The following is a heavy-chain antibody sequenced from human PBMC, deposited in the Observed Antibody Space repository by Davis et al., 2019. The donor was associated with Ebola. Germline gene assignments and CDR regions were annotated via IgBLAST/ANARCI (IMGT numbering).Heavy chain of an antibody. V-gene: IGHV1-69*13. D-gene: IGHD6-25*01. CDR1: GGTFSSYT. CDR2: IIPIFGTA. Sequence: SVKVSCKASGGTFSSYTISWVRQAPGQGLEWMGGIIPIFGTANYAQKFQGRVTITADESTSTAYMELRSLRSDDTAVYYCARDGIAAPRGDYWGQGTLVTVSS. CDR3: ARDGIAAPRGDY. J-gene: IGHJ4*02.